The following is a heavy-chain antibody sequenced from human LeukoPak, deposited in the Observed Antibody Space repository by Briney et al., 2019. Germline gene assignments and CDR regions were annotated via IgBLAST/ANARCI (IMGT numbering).Heavy chain of an antibody. CDR1: GGSFSGYY. V-gene: IGHV4-34*01. CDR2: INHSGST. D-gene: IGHD3-10*01. Sequence: SETLSLTCAVYGGSFSGYYWSWIRQPPGKGLEWIGEINHSGSTNYNPSLKSRVTISVDTSKNQFSLKLSAVTAADTAVYYCASVRRGFGESSKYYSYYYMDVWGNGTTVPIS. CDR3: ASVRRGFGESSKYYSYYYMDV. J-gene: IGHJ6*03.